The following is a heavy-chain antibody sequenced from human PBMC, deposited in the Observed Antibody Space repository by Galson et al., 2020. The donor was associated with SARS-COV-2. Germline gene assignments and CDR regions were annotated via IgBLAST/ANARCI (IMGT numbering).Heavy chain of an antibody. CDR2: IRDKSRRYTT. CDR3: ARGRTGATYDH. J-gene: IGHJ5*02. D-gene: IGHD1-26*01. CDR1: GFTFSDHY. Sequence: GESLKISCAASGFTFSDHYMDWVRQAPGKGLEWVGRIRDKSRRYTTEYATSVNTRFIISRDDSKNSLYLQMNSLKSEDTAMYYCARGRTGATYDHWGQGTLVTVSS. V-gene: IGHV3-72*01.